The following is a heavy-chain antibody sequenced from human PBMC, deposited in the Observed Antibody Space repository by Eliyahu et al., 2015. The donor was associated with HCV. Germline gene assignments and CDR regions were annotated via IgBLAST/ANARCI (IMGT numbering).Heavy chain of an antibody. J-gene: IGHJ5*02. D-gene: IGHD6-19*01. CDR2: SHYRGST. V-gene: IGHV4-59*01. CDR1: SGSITSXY. Sequence: QVQLQESGPGLVKPSETLSLTCTVSSGSITSXYWSWIRQPPGKGLEWIGYSHYRGSTNYHPSLKSRVTISVDTSKNQFSLKLTSVTAADTAVYYCASGGGGIAVAGTGGWFDPWGQGTLVTVSS. CDR3: ASGGGGIAVAGTGGWFDP.